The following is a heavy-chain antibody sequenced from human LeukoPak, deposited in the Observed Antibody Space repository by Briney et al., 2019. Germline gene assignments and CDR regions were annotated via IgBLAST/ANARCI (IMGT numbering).Heavy chain of an antibody. Sequence: GGSLRLSCAASGFTFSNYWMSWVRQAPGKGLEWVAFIRYDGSNKYYADSVKGRFTISRDNSKNTLYLQMNSLRAEDTAVYYCAKIPVDTAMANVDYWGQGTLVTVSS. CDR3: AKIPVDTAMANVDY. D-gene: IGHD5-18*01. J-gene: IGHJ4*02. V-gene: IGHV3-30*02. CDR1: GFTFSNYW. CDR2: IRYDGSNK.